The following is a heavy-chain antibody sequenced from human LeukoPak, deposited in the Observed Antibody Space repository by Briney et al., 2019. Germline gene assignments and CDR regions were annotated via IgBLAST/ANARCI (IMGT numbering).Heavy chain of an antibody. CDR3: ARAWDDFWSGYYTGFDY. CDR2: ISAYNGNT. Sequence: ASVKVSCKASGYTFTSYGISWVRQAPGQGLEWMGWISAYNGNTNYAQRLQGRVTMTTDTSTSTAYMELRSLRSDDTAGYYCARAWDDFWSGYYTGFDYWGQGTPVTVSS. D-gene: IGHD3-3*01. CDR1: GYTFTSYG. J-gene: IGHJ4*02. V-gene: IGHV1-18*01.